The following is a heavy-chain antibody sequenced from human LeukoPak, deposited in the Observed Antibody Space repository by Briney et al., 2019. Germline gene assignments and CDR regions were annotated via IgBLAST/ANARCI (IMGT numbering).Heavy chain of an antibody. Sequence: GGSLRLSCALSGFTFGDYAMGWFRQAPGKGLEWVSSITSSSSYIYYADSVKGRFTISRDNAKNSLYLQMDSLRVEDTAEYYCARDPYSGNYGAYYYYYMDVWGKGTTATVSS. CDR3: ARDPYSGNYGAYYYYYMDV. J-gene: IGHJ6*03. D-gene: IGHD1-26*01. CDR2: ITSSSSYI. CDR1: GFTFGDYA. V-gene: IGHV3-21*06.